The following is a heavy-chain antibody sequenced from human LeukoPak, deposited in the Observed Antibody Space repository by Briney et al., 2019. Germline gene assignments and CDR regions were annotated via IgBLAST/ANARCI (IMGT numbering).Heavy chain of an antibody. Sequence: GGSLRLSCAASGFPFSSYSMNWVRQAPGKGLEWVSSISSSSSYIYYADSVKGRFTISRDNAKNSLYLQMNSLRAEDTAVYYCARSRRDILTGYYYNWFDPWGQGTLVTVSS. D-gene: IGHD3-9*01. V-gene: IGHV3-21*01. CDR1: GFPFSSYS. J-gene: IGHJ5*02. CDR2: ISSSSSYI. CDR3: ARSRRDILTGYYYNWFDP.